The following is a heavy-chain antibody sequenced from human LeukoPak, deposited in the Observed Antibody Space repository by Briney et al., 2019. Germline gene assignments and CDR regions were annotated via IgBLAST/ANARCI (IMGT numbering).Heavy chain of an antibody. CDR3: AGEYDSSGYYYRDY. CDR2: ISYDGSNK. CDR1: GFTFSSYA. D-gene: IGHD3-22*01. V-gene: IGHV3-30-3*01. Sequence: PGGSLRLSCAASGFTFSSYAMHWVRQAPGKGLEWVAFISYDGSNKYYADSVKGRFTISRDNSKNTLYLQMNSLRAEDTAVYYCAGEYDSSGYYYRDYWGQGTLVTVSS. J-gene: IGHJ4*02.